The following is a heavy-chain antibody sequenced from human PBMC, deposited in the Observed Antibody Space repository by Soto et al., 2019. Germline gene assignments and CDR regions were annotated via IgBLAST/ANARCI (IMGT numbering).Heavy chain of an antibody. V-gene: IGHV4-34*01. D-gene: IGHD1-1*01. CDR1: GGFVSSGSYY. CDR2: MSHSGGT. CDR3: ARVERGTATTVVDAFDS. Sequence: QVQLQQWGAGLLKPSETLSLTCAVYGGFVSSGSYYWSWIRQPPGKGLEWIGEMSHSGGTHFNPSLESRVTISVDTSKNQFPLTMSSVTAADTALYYCARVERGTATTVVDAFDSWGAGEMVTVSS. J-gene: IGHJ3*02.